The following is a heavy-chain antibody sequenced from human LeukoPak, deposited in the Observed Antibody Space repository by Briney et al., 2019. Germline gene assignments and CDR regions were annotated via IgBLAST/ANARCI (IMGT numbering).Heavy chain of an antibody. J-gene: IGHJ4*02. Sequence: GASVKASCKASGYTFTGYYMHWVRQAPGQGLEWMGWINPNSGGTNYAQKFQGRVTMTRDTSISTAYMELSRLRSDDTAVYYCARAEYYYGSGSYFPGYWGQGTLVTVSS. CDR1: GYTFTGYY. V-gene: IGHV1-2*02. CDR2: INPNSGGT. CDR3: ARAEYYYGSGSYFPGY. D-gene: IGHD3-10*01.